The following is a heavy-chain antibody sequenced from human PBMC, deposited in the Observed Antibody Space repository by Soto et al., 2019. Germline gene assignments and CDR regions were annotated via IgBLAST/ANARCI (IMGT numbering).Heavy chain of an antibody. Sequence: PGGSLRLSCADSGLTFSASAMHWVRQASGKGLEWVGRIRSKANNYATAYATSVKGRFTISRDDSKSTAYLQMNSLKTEDTAVYYCTRTNCSTSVNGYGHWGHGTLVTVSS. CDR2: IRSKANNYAT. V-gene: IGHV3-73*01. J-gene: IGHJ4*01. D-gene: IGHD2-2*01. CDR1: GLTFSASA. CDR3: TRTNCSTSVNGYGH.